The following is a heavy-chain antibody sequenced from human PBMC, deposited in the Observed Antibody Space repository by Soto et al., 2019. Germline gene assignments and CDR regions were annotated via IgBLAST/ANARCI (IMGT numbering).Heavy chain of an antibody. Sequence: ASVKVSCKASGYTFTSYDINWVRQATGQGLEWMGWMNPNSGNTGYAQTFQGRVTMTRNTSISTAYMELSSLRSEDTAVYYCARGRSITICYRWVLCTGLYWLAPWGKGTLVTSPQ. CDR1: GYTFTSYD. J-gene: IGHJ5*02. D-gene: IGHD2-2*02. V-gene: IGHV1-8*01. CDR2: MNPNSGNT. CDR3: ARGRSITICYRWVLCTGLYWLAP.